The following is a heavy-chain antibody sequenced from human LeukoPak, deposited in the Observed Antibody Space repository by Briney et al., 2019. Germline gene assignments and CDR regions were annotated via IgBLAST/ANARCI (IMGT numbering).Heavy chain of an antibody. J-gene: IGHJ4*02. CDR2: IYYSGST. V-gene: IGHV4-30-4*08. CDR1: GASISSGDYY. Sequence: PSETLSLTCTVSGASISSGDYYWIWIRQPPGKGLEWIGYIYYSGSTYYNPSLKSRLTMSLGTSKNQFSLKLSSVTAADTAVYYCARGAIYHPPNYWGQGTLVTVSS. D-gene: IGHD2-2*01. CDR3: ARGAIYHPPNY.